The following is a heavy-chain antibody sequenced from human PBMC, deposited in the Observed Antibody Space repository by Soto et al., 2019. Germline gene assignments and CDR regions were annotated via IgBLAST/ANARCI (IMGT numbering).Heavy chain of an antibody. V-gene: IGHV3-11*01. Sequence: KPXESLRLSCAASGFTFSDYYMSWIRQAPGKGLEWVSYISSSGSTIYYADSVKGRFTISRDNAKNSLYLQMNSLRAEDTAVYYCARGGHYYDSSGYLSAGFQHWGQGTLVTVSS. J-gene: IGHJ1*01. CDR3: ARGGHYYDSSGYLSAGFQH. CDR2: ISSSGSTI. D-gene: IGHD3-22*01. CDR1: GFTFSDYY.